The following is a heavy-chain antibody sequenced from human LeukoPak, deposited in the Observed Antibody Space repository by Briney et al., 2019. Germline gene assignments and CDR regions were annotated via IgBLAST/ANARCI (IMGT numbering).Heavy chain of an antibody. Sequence: SSETLSLTCTVSGGSISSYYWSWIRQPPGRGLEWIGYIYYSGSTNYNPSLKSRVTISVDTSKNQFSLKLSSVTAADTAVYYCAREDDGYNDYWGQGTLVTVSS. CDR1: GGSISSYY. CDR3: AREDDGYNDY. V-gene: IGHV4-59*01. D-gene: IGHD5-24*01. J-gene: IGHJ4*02. CDR2: IYYSGST.